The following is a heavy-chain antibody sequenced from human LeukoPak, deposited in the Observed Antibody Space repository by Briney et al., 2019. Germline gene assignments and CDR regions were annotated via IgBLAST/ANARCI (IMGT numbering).Heavy chain of an antibody. J-gene: IGHJ5*02. Sequence: GASVKVSCKASGYTFSGSYIHWVRQAPGQGLEWMGWINLNSGGTNYGQKFQGRVTMTRDTSISTAYMELSRLRSDDTAVYYCARDRLRLGYERTNWFDPWGQGTLVTVSS. CDR2: INLNSGGT. D-gene: IGHD2-15*01. CDR1: GYTFSGSY. V-gene: IGHV1-2*02. CDR3: ARDRLRLGYERTNWFDP.